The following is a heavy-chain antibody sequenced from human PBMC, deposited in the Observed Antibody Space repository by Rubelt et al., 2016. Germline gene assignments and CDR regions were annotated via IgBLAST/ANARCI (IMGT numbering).Heavy chain of an antibody. V-gene: IGHV7-4-1*02. Sequence: QVQLVQSGAEVKKPGSSVKVSCKASGGTFSSYAISWVRQAPGQGLEWMGRINTNTGNPTYAQRFTGRVVFSLDPSVSTAYLQISSLKAEDTAVYYCARVIAAREDYNWFDPWGQGTLVTVSS. CDR2: INTNTGNP. CDR1: GGTFSSYA. J-gene: IGHJ5*02. CDR3: ARVIAAREDYNWFDP. D-gene: IGHD6-6*01.